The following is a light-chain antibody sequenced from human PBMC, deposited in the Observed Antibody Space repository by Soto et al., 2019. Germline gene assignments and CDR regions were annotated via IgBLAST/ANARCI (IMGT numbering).Light chain of an antibody. CDR1: QSVGTNY. Sequence: EIVLTQSLATLSLSPGDRATLSCGASQSVGTNYLAWTQXKPGLAPRLLIYDASTRATGISDRFSGSGSGTEFTLTISSLQPDDFATYYCQQYNSYSFGQGTRLE. V-gene: IGKV3D-20*01. CDR3: QQYNSYS. CDR2: DAS. J-gene: IGKJ5*01.